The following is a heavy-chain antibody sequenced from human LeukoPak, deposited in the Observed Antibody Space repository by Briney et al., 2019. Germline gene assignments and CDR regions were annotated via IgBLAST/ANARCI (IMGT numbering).Heavy chain of an antibody. CDR3: AGIPVFGVVLHQEPV. CDR2: FIPVLGTA. CDR1: GGTFSDYA. V-gene: IGHV1-69*10. J-gene: IGHJ6*04. D-gene: IGHD2-8*01. Sequence: EASVKVSCKASGGTFSDYALNWVRQAPGQGLEWMGVFIPVLGTANSTQNFQDRVSITADISTHTVYMGLSSLKSEDTAVYFCAGIPVFGVVLHQEPVWGKGTTVTVSS.